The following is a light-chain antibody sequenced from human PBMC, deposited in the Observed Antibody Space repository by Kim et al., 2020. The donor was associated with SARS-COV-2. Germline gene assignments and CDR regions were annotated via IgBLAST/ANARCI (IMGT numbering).Light chain of an antibody. CDR3: QSFDSSLGAYV. CDR1: GPIIGTEYD. J-gene: IGLJ1*01. CDR2: GST. Sequence: RVTSSCTDSGPIIGTEYDVHWYRQLPGTAPKLLVYGSTSRASGVPDRLSGSKSGTSASLTITGLQPDDEADYYCQSFDSSLGAYVFGSGTKVTVL. V-gene: IGLV1-40*01.